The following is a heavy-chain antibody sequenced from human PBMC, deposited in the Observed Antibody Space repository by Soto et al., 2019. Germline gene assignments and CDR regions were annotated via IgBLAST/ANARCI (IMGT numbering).Heavy chain of an antibody. CDR2: IYPNTGGT. J-gene: IGHJ4*02. CDR1: GYTFIDYY. V-gene: IGHV1-2*02. D-gene: IGHD3-16*02. CDR3: ARGPLRMGELSFEY. Sequence: ASVKVSCKASGYTFIDYYMHWVRQAPGQGLEWMGWIYPNTGGTEYAQKFRGRVTVTRDTSISTAYMELSRLRSADTAVYYCARGPLRMGELSFEYWGQGTPVTVSS.